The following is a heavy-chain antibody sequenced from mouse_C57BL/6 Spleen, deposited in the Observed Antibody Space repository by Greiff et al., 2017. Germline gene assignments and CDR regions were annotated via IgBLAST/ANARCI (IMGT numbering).Heavy chain of an antibody. CDR2: IYPGSGST. D-gene: IGHD2-5*01. V-gene: IGHV1-55*01. CDR1: GYTFTSYW. CDR3: ARGDSNCVDSIDY. J-gene: IGHJ4*01. Sequence: QVQLQQPGAELVKPGASVKMSCKASGYTFTSYWINWVKQRPGQGLEWIGDIYPGSGSTNYNEKFKGKATLTVDTSSSTAYMPLSSLTSEDSAVYYCARGDSNCVDSIDYWGQGTSVTVSS.